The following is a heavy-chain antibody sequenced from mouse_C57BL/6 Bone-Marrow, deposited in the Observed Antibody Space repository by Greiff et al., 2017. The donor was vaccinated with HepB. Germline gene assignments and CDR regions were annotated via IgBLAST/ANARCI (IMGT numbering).Heavy chain of an antibody. Sequence: QVQLQQSGAELVRPGTSVKVSCKASGYAFTNYLIEWVKQRPGQGLEWIGVINPGSGGTNYNEKFKGKATLTADKSSSTAYMQLSSLTSEDSAVYYCARRYYGSSWYFDVWGTGTTVTVSS. CDR3: ARRYYGSSWYFDV. J-gene: IGHJ1*03. V-gene: IGHV1-54*01. D-gene: IGHD1-1*01. CDR2: INPGSGGT. CDR1: GYAFTNYL.